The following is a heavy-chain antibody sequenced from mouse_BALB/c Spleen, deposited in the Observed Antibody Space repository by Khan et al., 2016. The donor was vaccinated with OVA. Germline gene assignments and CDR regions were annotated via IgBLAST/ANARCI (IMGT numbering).Heavy chain of an antibody. Sequence: VQLQQSGPGLVKPSQSLSLTCTVTGYSITSDYAWNWIRQFPGNKLEWMGYISYSGSNTYNPSLKSRISINRDTSKNQFFLQLNSVTTEDTATYYCARWFTYWGQGTLVTVSA. CDR1: GYSITSDYA. CDR3: ARWFTY. CDR2: ISYSGSN. V-gene: IGHV3-2*02. J-gene: IGHJ3*01.